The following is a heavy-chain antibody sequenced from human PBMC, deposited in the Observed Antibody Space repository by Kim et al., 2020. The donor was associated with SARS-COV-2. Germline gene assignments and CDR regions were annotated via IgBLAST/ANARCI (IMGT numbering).Heavy chain of an antibody. CDR2: ISYDGSNK. J-gene: IGHJ3*02. CDR3: AKDPSMYGIINDAFDI. CDR1: GFTFSSYG. V-gene: IGHV3-30*18. D-gene: IGHD3-10*01. Sequence: GGSLRLSCAASGFTFSSYGMHWVRQAPGKGLEWVAVISYDGSNKYYADSVKGRFTISRDNSKNTLYLQMNSLRAEDTAVYYCAKDPSMYGIINDAFDIWGQGTMVTVSS.